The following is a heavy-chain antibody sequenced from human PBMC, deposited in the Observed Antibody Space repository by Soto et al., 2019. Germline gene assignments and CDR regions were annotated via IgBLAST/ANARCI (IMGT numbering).Heavy chain of an antibody. CDR3: ALFNYYDISA. V-gene: IGHV3-30*03. D-gene: IGHD3-22*01. J-gene: IGHJ5*02. CDR1: RFTFSTYG. CDR2: ALHDGSNK. Sequence: PGGSLRLSCAASRFTFSTYGIHWVRQAPGKGLEWVAVALHDGSNKYYAESVKGRFSISRDNTKNTLYLQMSSLRPEDTAVYYCALFNYYDISAWGQGTLVTVSS.